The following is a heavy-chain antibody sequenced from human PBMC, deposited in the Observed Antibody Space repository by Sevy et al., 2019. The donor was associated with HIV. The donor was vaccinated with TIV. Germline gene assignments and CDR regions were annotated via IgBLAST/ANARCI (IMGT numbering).Heavy chain of an antibody. CDR1: GFTFSSYS. V-gene: IGHV3-21*01. Sequence: GGSLRLSCAASGFTFSSYSMNWVRQAPGKGLEWVSSISSSSSYIYYADSVKGRFTISRDNAKNSLYLQMNSLRSEDTAVYYCARDRVVATGFDYWGQGTLVTVSS. J-gene: IGHJ4*02. CDR2: ISSSSSYI. CDR3: ARDRVVATGFDY. D-gene: IGHD5-12*01.